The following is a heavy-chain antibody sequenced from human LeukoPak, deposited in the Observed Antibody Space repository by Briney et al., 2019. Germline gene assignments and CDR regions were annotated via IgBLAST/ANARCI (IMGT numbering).Heavy chain of an antibody. CDR3: ARDLSWVTTSLGAFDI. D-gene: IGHD4-17*01. CDR1: GFTFSSYS. J-gene: IGHJ3*02. Sequence: PGGSLRLSCAASGFTFSSYSMNWVRQAPGKGLEWVATISSSSSYIYYADSVKGRFTISRDNTKNSLYLQMNSLRAEDTAVYYCARDLSWVTTSLGAFDIWGQGTLVTVSS. CDR2: ISSSSSYI. V-gene: IGHV3-21*01.